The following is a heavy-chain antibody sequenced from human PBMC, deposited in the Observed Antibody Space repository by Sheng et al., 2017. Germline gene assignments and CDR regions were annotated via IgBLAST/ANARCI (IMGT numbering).Heavy chain of an antibody. CDR1: GFAFSSYA. CDR2: ISYDGSNE. Sequence: QVQLVESGGGVVQPGRSLRLSCAVSGFAFSSYAMHWVRQAPGKGLEWVAAISYDGSNEYYADSVKGRFTISRDNSKNTLYMQMSSLRVEDTAVYYCARASHDRGYWGQGTLGHRLL. J-gene: IGHJ4*02. CDR3: ARASHDRGY. V-gene: IGHV3-30*04.